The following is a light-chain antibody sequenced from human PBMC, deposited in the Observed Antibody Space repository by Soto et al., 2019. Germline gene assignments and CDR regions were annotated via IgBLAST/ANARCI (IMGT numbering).Light chain of an antibody. CDR2: DAS. CDR1: QSISSW. Sequence: DIQMTQSPSTLSASVGDRVTITCRASQSISSWLAWYQQKPGKAPKLLIYDASSLESGVPSRFSGSGSGTELTLTISNLQPDDFATYYCQQYNSYSLVSFGQGTKLEV. J-gene: IGKJ2*01. V-gene: IGKV1-5*01. CDR3: QQYNSYSLVS.